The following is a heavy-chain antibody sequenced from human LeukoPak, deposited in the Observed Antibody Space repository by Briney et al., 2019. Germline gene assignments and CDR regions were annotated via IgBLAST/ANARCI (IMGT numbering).Heavy chain of an antibody. J-gene: IGHJ2*01. Sequence: GASVKVSCTASGYTFTGYYMHWVRHAPGQGLEWMGGINPNSGGTNYAQKSQGRVTMTRDTSSSTAYRELSRLRSDDTAVYYCARGVGPRYFDLWGRGTLVTVSS. CDR2: INPNSGGT. D-gene: IGHD1-26*01. V-gene: IGHV1-2*02. CDR3: ARGVGPRYFDL. CDR1: GYTFTGYY.